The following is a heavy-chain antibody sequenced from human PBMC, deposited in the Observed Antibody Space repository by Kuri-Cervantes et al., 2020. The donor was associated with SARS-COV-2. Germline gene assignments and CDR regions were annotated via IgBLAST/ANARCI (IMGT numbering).Heavy chain of an antibody. V-gene: IGHV4-34*01. J-gene: IGHJ3*02. D-gene: IGHD2-2*01. CDR3: AREYCSSTSCYGAFDI. CDR1: GGSFSGYY. CDR2: INHSGST. Sequence: SETLSLTCAVYGGSFSGYYWSWTRQPPGKGLEWIGEINHSGSTNYNPSLKSRVTISVDTSKNQFSLKLSSVTAADTAVYYCAREYCSSTSCYGAFDIWGQGTMVTVSS.